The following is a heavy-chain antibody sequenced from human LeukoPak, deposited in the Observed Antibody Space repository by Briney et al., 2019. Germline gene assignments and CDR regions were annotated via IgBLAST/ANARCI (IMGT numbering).Heavy chain of an antibody. CDR3: AKKGGAAFYNWFDH. V-gene: IGHV3-30*02. J-gene: IGHJ5*02. Sequence: GGSLRLSCAASGFTFSSFGMHWVRQAPGKGLEWVAYIRYDGSNKKYADSLEGRFTISRDNSKNALYLQIDSLRPEDTAVYYCAKKGGAAFYNWFDHWGQGTLVTVSS. D-gene: IGHD1-26*01. CDR2: IRYDGSNK. CDR1: GFTFSSFG.